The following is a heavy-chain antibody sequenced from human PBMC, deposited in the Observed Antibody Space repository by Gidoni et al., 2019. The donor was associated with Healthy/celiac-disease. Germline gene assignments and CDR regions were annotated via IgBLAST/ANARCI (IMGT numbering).Heavy chain of an antibody. CDR3: ARENSGYDPAVEDYGMDV. CDR2: IYYSGST. D-gene: IGHD5-12*01. Sequence: QLQLQESGPGLVKPSRTLSLTCTFSGGSIRRGVYYWSWIRQHPGKGLEWIGYIYYSGSTYYNPSLKSRVTISVDTSKNQFSLKLSSVTAADTAVYYCARENSGYDPAVEDYGMDVWGQGTTVTVSS. V-gene: IGHV4-31*03. J-gene: IGHJ6*02. CDR1: GGSIRRGVYY.